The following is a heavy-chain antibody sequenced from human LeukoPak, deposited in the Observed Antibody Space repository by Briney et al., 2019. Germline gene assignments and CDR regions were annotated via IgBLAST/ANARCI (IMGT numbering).Heavy chain of an antibody. J-gene: IGHJ4*02. CDR1: GGSISSYY. V-gene: IGHV4-4*07. CDR3: ARGLRYCSGGSCYSEWYFDY. Sequence: SETLSLTCTVSGGSISSYYWSWIRQPAGKGLEWIGRIYTSGSTNCNPSLKSRVTMSVDTSKNQFSLKLSSVTAADTAVYYCARGLRYCSGGSCYSEWYFDYWGQGTLVTVSS. D-gene: IGHD2-15*01. CDR2: IYTSGST.